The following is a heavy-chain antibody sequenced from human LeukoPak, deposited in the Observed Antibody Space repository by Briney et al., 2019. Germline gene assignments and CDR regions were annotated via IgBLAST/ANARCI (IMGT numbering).Heavy chain of an antibody. J-gene: IGHJ4*02. Sequence: GMSLRLSCAASGFTFSSYGMHWVRQAPGKGLEWVAVIWYDGSNKYYADSVKGRFTISRDNSKNTLYLQMNSLRAEDTAVYYCARGYCSSTSCNAVGVWGQGTLVTVSS. CDR3: ARGYCSSTSCNAVGV. V-gene: IGHV3-33*01. CDR2: IWYDGSNK. D-gene: IGHD2-2*01. CDR1: GFTFSSYG.